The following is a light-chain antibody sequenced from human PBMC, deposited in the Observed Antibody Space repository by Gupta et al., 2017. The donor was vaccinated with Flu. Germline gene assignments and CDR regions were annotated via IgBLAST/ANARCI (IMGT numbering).Light chain of an antibody. CDR3: QQYINWPRT. CDR1: QSVSSN. J-gene: IGKJ1*01. V-gene: IGKV3-15*01. CDR2: GAS. Sequence: ELVMTQSPATLSVSPGERAPLSCRASQSVSSNLAWYQQKPGQAPRLLIYGASTRATGIPARFSGSGSGTEFTLTISSLQSEDFAVYYCQQYINWPRTFGQGTKVEIK.